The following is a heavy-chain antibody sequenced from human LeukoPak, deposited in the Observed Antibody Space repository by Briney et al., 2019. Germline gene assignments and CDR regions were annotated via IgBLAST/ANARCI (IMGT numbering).Heavy chain of an antibody. J-gene: IGHJ4*02. CDR2: VSSDGRSK. V-gene: IGHV3-74*01. Sequence: GGSLRLSCAASGFSFSSYWMHWVRQAPGKGLVWVARVSSDGRSKTYADSVQGRFTVSRDNAENTLYLQMNSLRAEDTAVYYCSRVGDSGTFDYWGQGTLVTVSS. CDR1: GFSFSSYW. CDR3: SRVGDSGTFDY. D-gene: IGHD3-10*01.